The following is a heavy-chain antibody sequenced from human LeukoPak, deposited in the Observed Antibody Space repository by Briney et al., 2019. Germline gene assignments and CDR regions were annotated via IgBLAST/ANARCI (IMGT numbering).Heavy chain of an antibody. CDR2: ISAYNGNT. CDR3: ARDRYYYDSSGYYPDFDY. V-gene: IGHV1-18*01. J-gene: IGHJ4*02. Sequence: ASVKVSCKASGYSFTSYGISWVRQAPGQGLEWMGWISAYNGNTNYAQKLQGRFTMTTDTFTSTAYMELRSLRSDDTAVYYCARDRYYYDSSGYYPDFDYWGQGTLVTVSS. CDR1: GYSFTSYG. D-gene: IGHD3-22*01.